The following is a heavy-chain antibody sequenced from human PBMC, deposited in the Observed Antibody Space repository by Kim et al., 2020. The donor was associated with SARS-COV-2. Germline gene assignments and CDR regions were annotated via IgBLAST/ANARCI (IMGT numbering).Heavy chain of an antibody. CDR2: INSSSGYT. CDR1: KFTFSDYY. Sequence: GGSLRLSCAASKFTFSDYYMSWIRQAPGKGLEWVSYINSSSGYTNYADSVKGRFTISRDNAKNSLYLQMNSLRTEDTAVYYCATYSSSSSSQYWGQGTLVTVSS. CDR3: ATYSSSSSSQY. J-gene: IGHJ1*01. V-gene: IGHV3-11*03. D-gene: IGHD6-6*01.